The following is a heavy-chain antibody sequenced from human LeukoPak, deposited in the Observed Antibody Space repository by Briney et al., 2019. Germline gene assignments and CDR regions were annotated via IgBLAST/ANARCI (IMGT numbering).Heavy chain of an antibody. D-gene: IGHD6-13*01. CDR3: ARGTFYSTTQPFDY. CDR1: GGSFSGYY. Sequence: SQTLSLTCAVYGGSFSGYYWSWIRQPPGKGLEWIGEINHSGSTNYNPSLKSRVTISVDTSKNQFSLKLSAVAAADTAVYYCARGTFYSTTQPFDYWRQGTLVTVSS. CDR2: INHSGST. V-gene: IGHV4-34*01. J-gene: IGHJ4*02.